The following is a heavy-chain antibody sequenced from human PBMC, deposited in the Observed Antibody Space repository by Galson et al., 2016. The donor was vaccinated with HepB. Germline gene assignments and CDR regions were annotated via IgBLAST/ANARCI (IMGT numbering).Heavy chain of an antibody. Sequence: SLRLSCAASGFPFSTYWMHWVRQGAGKGLEWVARVNTDESYTSYANSVRDRFTISRDKAKNTVYLQMNSPRAEDTAVYYCARDRFTWNAFDGFDIWGHGTQVTVSS. J-gene: IGHJ3*02. CDR2: VNTDESYT. V-gene: IGHV3-74*01. CDR1: GFPFSTYW. CDR3: ARDRFTWNAFDGFDI. D-gene: IGHD1-1*01.